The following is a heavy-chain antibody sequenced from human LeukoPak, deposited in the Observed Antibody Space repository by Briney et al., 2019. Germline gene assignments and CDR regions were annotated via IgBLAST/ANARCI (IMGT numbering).Heavy chain of an antibody. J-gene: IGHJ4*02. CDR1: GGSISSYY. CDR2: IYYSGST. V-gene: IGHV4-59*01. CDR3: ARESRYCSSTSCYAGIRFDY. Sequence: PSETLSLTCTVSGGSISSYYWSWIRQPPGKGLEWIGYIYYSGSTNYNPSLKSRVTISVDTSKNQFSLKLSSVTAADTAVYYCARESRYCSSTSCYAGIRFDYWGQGTLVTVSP. D-gene: IGHD2-2*01.